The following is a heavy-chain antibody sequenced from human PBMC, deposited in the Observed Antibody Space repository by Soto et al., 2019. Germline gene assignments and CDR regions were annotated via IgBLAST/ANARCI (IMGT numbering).Heavy chain of an antibody. CDR2: ITSSSSYI. D-gene: IGHD3-22*01. Sequence: EMQLVEWGGGLVKPGGSLRLSCAASGFTFSLYSMIWVRQAPGKGLEWVASITSSSSYIYYEDSLKGRFTISRDNAKNSLFLQLDSLRAEDTAVYFCVRARSTDSRPDYWGQGTLVTVSS. CDR1: GFTFSLYS. V-gene: IGHV3-21*01. J-gene: IGHJ4*02. CDR3: VRARSTDSRPDY.